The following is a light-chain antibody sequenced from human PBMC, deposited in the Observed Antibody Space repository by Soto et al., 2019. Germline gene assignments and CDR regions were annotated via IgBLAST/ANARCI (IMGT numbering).Light chain of an antibody. J-gene: IGLJ1*01. CDR1: SSNIGAGYD. CDR2: GNS. Sequence: QSVLTQPPSVSGAPGQRVTISCTGRSSNIGAGYDVHWYQQLPGTAPKLLIYGNSNRPSGVPDRFSGSKSGTSASLAITGLQAEDEADYYCQSYDSSLSGAAFGTGTKLTVL. V-gene: IGLV1-40*01. CDR3: QSYDSSLSGAA.